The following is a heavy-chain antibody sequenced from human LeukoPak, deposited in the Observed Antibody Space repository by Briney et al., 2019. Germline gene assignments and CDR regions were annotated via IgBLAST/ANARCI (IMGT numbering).Heavy chain of an antibody. Sequence: GGSLRLSCAASGFTFSNSEMSWVRQAPGKGLEWVSYISTSGSSRFYADSVKGRFTVSRDNTKNSLYLQMNSLRAEDTAVYYCARDPSGWYVGDYWGQGTLVSVSS. CDR1: GFTFSNSE. J-gene: IGHJ4*02. V-gene: IGHV3-48*03. D-gene: IGHD6-19*01. CDR3: ARDPSGWYVGDY. CDR2: ISTSGSSR.